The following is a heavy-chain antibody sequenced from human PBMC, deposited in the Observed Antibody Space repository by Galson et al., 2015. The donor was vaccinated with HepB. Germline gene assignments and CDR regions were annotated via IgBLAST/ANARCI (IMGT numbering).Heavy chain of an antibody. Sequence: SLRLSCAASGFTFSDYYMSWLRQTPGKGLEWVSYISVRSDFTNYADSVKGRFTISRDNAKNSLYLQMNSLRAEDTAVYYCASLISGRGDLPPHWGQGTLVTVSS. CDR2: ISVRSDFT. CDR3: ASLISGRGDLPPH. V-gene: IGHV3-11*06. CDR1: GFTFSDYY. J-gene: IGHJ4*02. D-gene: IGHD1-26*01.